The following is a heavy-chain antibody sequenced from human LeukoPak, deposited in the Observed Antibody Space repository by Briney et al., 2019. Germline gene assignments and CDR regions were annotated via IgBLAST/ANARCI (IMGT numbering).Heavy chain of an antibody. CDR2: IGGTGGTT. J-gene: IGHJ4*02. D-gene: IGHD3-10*01. V-gene: IGHV3-23*01. Sequence: PGGSLRLSCVASGFTFSSYAMSWVRQAPGKGLEWVSTIGGTGGTTYYADSVKGRFTISRDNSKHTLYLQMNSLRAEDTAVYYCAKAQPLHGSCSFDCWGQGTLVTVSS. CDR3: AKAQPLHGSCSFDC. CDR1: GFTFSSYA.